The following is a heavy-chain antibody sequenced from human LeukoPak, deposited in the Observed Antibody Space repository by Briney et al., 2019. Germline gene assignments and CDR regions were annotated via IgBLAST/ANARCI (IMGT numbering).Heavy chain of an antibody. Sequence: PGGSLRLSCAASGFTFSSYAMSWVRQAPGKGLEWVSAISGSGGSTYYADSVKGRFTIFRDNSKNTLYLQMNSLRAEDTAVYYCAKAFYYYDSSGYYFSFDYWGQGTLVTVSS. CDR3: AKAFYYYDSSGYYFSFDY. CDR2: ISGSGGST. CDR1: GFTFSSYA. V-gene: IGHV3-23*01. D-gene: IGHD3-22*01. J-gene: IGHJ4*02.